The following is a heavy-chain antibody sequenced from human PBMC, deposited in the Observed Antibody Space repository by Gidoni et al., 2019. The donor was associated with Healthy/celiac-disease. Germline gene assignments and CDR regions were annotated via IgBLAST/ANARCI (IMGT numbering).Heavy chain of an antibody. J-gene: IGHJ4*02. CDR1: GGTFSSYA. V-gene: IGHV1-69*01. CDR2: IIPSFGTA. CDR3: ARSYYDSSGYYSPFDY. D-gene: IGHD3-22*01. Sequence: QVQLVQSGAEVKKPGCSVTVSCKASGGTFSSYAISWVRQAPGQGFAWMGGIIPSFGTANYAQKFQGRVTITADESTSTAYMELSSLRSEDTAVYYCARSYYDSSGYYSPFDYWGQGTLVTVSS.